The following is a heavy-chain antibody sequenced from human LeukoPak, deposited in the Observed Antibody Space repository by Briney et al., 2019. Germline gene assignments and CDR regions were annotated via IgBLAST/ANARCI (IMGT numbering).Heavy chain of an antibody. CDR2: IYYSGST. CDR3: TRGAGWLIDY. Sequence: SETLSLTCTVSGGSISNYYWSWIRQPPGKGLEWIGYIYYSGSTHYNPSLKSRVTISVDTSKSQFSLKLSSVTAADTAVYYCTRGAGWLIDYWGQGILVTVSS. CDR1: GGSISNYY. D-gene: IGHD3-16*01. V-gene: IGHV4-59*01. J-gene: IGHJ4*02.